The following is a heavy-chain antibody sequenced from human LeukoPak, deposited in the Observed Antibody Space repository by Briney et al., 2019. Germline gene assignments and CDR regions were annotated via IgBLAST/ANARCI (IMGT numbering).Heavy chain of an antibody. J-gene: IGHJ5*02. CDR3: ARGRAGYLFDP. CDR2: IYYSGST. D-gene: IGHD3-9*01. Sequence: SETLSLICTVSGGSISSYYWSWIRQPPGKGLEWIGYIYYSGSTNYNPSLKSRVTISVDTSKNQFSLKLSSVTAADTAVYYCARGRAGYLFDPWGQGTVVTVSS. V-gene: IGHV4-59*01. CDR1: GGSISSYY.